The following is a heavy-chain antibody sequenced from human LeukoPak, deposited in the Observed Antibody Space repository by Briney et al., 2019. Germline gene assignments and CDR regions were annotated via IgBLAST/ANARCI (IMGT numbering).Heavy chain of an antibody. CDR1: GYSISSGYY. D-gene: IGHD1-26*01. CDR3: ARTVGARTFYFDH. Sequence: SETLSLTCTVSGYSISSGYYWGWIRQPPGKGLEWIGSIYHSGSTYYNPSLKSRVTISVDSTRNHFSLEVSSVTAADTAVYYCARTVGARTFYFDHWGHGTLVTVSS. J-gene: IGHJ4*01. CDR2: IYHSGST. V-gene: IGHV4-38-2*02.